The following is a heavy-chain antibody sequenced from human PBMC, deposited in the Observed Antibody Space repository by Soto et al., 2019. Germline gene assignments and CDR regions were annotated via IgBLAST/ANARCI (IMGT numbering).Heavy chain of an antibody. V-gene: IGHV2-5*02. D-gene: IGHD3-3*01. CDR2: IYWDDDK. J-gene: IGHJ4*02. CDR1: GFSLTTSGVG. CDR3: AHRVLRTVFGLVTTTAIYFDF. Sequence: QITLNESGPTPVKPRQTLTLTCTFSGFSLTTSGVGVGWIRQSPGKAPEWLALIYWDDDKRYSPSLKSRLTLTKDTSKNQVVLTVADLDPADTATYYCAHRVLRTVFGLVTTTAIYFDFWGQGTPVAVSS.